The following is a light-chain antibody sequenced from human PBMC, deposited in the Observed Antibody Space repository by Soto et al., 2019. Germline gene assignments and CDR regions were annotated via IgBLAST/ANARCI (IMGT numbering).Light chain of an antibody. CDR2: GVS. CDR1: SSDVGRYNY. J-gene: IGLJ3*02. Sequence: QSALTQPPSASGSPGQSVTISCTGTSSDVGRYNYVSWYQQYPGKAPELMIYGVSKRPSGVPDRFSGSKSGNTASLTVSGLQAEDEADYYCSSYAGSNNLVFGGGTKLTVL. V-gene: IGLV2-8*01. CDR3: SSYAGSNNLV.